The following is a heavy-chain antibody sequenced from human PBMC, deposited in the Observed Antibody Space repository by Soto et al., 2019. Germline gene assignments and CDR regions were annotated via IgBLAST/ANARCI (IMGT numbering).Heavy chain of an antibody. D-gene: IGHD3-9*01. CDR3: ARDPGSYYDILTVYYIASYYYGMDV. CDR1: GFTFSSYA. V-gene: IGHV3-30-3*01. J-gene: IGHJ6*02. CDR2: ISYDGSNK. Sequence: GGSLRLSCAASGFTFSSYAMHWVRQAPGKGLEWVAVISYDGSNKYYADSVKGRFTISRDNSKNTLYLQMNSLRAEDTAVYYCARDPGSYYDILTVYYIASYYYGMDVCGQGTTVTVSS.